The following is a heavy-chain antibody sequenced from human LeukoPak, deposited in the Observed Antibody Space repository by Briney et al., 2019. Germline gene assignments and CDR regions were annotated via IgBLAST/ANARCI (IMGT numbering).Heavy chain of an antibody. V-gene: IGHV3-11*01. J-gene: IGHJ3*02. CDR1: GFTFSDYY. Sequence: VGSLRLSRAASGFTFSDYYMSGIRQAPGRGVEWVSYISSSGSTIYYADSVKGRFTISRDNAKNSLYLQMNSLRAEDTVVYYCAGLLKGHDAFDIWGQGTMVTVS. D-gene: IGHD2-21*01. CDR3: AGLLKGHDAFDI. CDR2: ISSSGSTI.